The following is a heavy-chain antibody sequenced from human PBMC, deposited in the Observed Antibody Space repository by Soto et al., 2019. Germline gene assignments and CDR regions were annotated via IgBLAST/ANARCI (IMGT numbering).Heavy chain of an antibody. D-gene: IGHD3-3*01. J-gene: IGHJ4*02. CDR1: GFIFSSYA. CDR2: ISYDGSNK. Sequence: GSLRLSCAASGFIFSSYAMSWVRQAPGKGLEWVAVISYDGSNKYYADSVKGRFTISRDNSKNTLYLQMNSLRAEDTAVYYCAKVADFWSGYYSKAVFDYWGQGTLVTVSS. V-gene: IGHV3-30*18. CDR3: AKVADFWSGYYSKAVFDY.